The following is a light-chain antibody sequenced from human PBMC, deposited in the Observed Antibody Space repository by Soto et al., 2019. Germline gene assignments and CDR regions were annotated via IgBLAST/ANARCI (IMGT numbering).Light chain of an antibody. CDR3: QPYHWAPDT. J-gene: IGKJ5*01. Sequence: EIVLTQSPGTLSLSPGERATLSCRASQSVTSNYLAWYQQKPGQAPRLLIYGVSSRATGVPDRFSGSGSGTDFTLPVSSMEPEDLAMYYCQPYHWAPDTFRQGTRRELK. V-gene: IGKV3-20*01. CDR1: QSVTSNY. CDR2: GVS.